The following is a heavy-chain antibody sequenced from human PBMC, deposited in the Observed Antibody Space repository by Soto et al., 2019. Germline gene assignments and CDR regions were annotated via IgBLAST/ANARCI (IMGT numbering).Heavy chain of an antibody. V-gene: IGHV3-53*01. CDR3: ARDKNDNPPSWFDP. CDR2: IYSGGST. D-gene: IGHD3-22*01. Sequence: EVQLVESGGGLIQPGGSLRLSCAASGFTVSSNYMSWVRQAPGKGLEWVSVIYSGGSTYYADSVKGRFTISRDNSKNTLYLQMNSLRAEDTAAYYCARDKNDNPPSWFDPWGQGTLVTVSS. CDR1: GFTVSSNY. J-gene: IGHJ5*02.